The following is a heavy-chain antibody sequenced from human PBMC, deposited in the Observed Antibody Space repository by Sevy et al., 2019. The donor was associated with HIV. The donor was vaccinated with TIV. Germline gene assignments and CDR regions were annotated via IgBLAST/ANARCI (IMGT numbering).Heavy chain of an antibody. J-gene: IGHJ6*02. V-gene: IGHV1-69*05. Sequence: ASVKVSCKASGGTFSRYAISWVRQAPGQGLEWMGGIIPIFGTANYAQKFQGRVTITTDESTSKDYMELSSLRSEDTAVYYCARDNGSGWSLYYYYGMDVWGQGTTVTVSS. CDR1: GGTFSRYA. CDR2: IIPIFGTA. D-gene: IGHD6-25*01. CDR3: ARDNGSGWSLYYYYGMDV.